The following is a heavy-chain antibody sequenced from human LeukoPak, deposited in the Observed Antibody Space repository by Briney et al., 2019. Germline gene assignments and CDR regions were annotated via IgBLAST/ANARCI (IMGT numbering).Heavy chain of an antibody. V-gene: IGHV4-59*13. Sequence: SETLSLTCSVSGGSISTYSWSWIRLPPGKGLEWVGHMYYSGTTKYNPSLKSRVTISVDTSENQFSLRLSSVTAADTAVYFCARAGSIYGWFDYWGQGTLVTVSS. CDR1: GGSISTYS. CDR2: MYYSGTT. D-gene: IGHD5-18*01. CDR3: ARAGSIYGWFDY. J-gene: IGHJ4*02.